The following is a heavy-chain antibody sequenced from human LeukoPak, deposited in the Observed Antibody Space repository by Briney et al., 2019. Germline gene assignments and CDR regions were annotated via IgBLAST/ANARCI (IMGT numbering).Heavy chain of an antibody. V-gene: IGHV1-69*04. CDR1: RGTFRSYA. CDR3: ARDPGNYFFDY. CDR2: IIPILGIA. D-gene: IGHD4-23*01. Sequence: ASVKVSCKASRGTFRSYAISWVRQAPGQGLEWMGRIIPILGIANYAQKFQGRVTITADKSTSTAYMELSSLRSEDTAVYYCARDPGNYFFDYWGQGTLVTVSS. J-gene: IGHJ4*02.